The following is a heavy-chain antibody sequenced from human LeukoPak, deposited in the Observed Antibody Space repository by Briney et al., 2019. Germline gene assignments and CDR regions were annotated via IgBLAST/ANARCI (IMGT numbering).Heavy chain of an antibody. V-gene: IGHV4-59*01. CDR2: IYYSGST. J-gene: IGHJ5*02. CDR1: GGSISSYY. Sequence: PSETLSLXCTVSGGSISSYYWSWIRQPPGKALEWIGYIYYSGSTNYNPSLKSRVTISVDTSKNQFSLKLSSVTAADTAVYYCARATLIAAAGNWFDPWGQGTLVTVSS. D-gene: IGHD6-13*01. CDR3: ARATLIAAAGNWFDP.